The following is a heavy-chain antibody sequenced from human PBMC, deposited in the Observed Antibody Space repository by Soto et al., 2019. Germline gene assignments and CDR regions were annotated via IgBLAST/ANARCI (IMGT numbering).Heavy chain of an antibody. D-gene: IGHD3-10*01. V-gene: IGHV1-18*01. CDR3: ARDSSGESNVDY. J-gene: IGHJ4*02. CDR2: TSAYNGNT. CDR1: GYTFTSYG. Sequence: ASVKVSCKASGYTFTSYGISWVRQAPGQGLEWMGWTSAYNGNTNYAQKLQGRVTMTTDTSTSTAYMELRSLRSDDTAVYYCARDSSGESNVDYWGQGTLVTVSS.